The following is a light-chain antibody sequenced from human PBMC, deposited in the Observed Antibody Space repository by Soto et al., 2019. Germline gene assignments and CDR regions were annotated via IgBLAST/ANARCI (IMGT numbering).Light chain of an antibody. J-gene: IGKJ5*01. CDR1: QSIGST. V-gene: IGKV3-15*01. CDR3: QQYSSWPLT. Sequence: EIVMTQSPATMSVSPGQRATLFCRASQSIGSTLAWYQQKPGQAPRLLIYGASTRATGVPDRIIGSGSGTEFALTIGSLQPEDFAVYFCQQYSSWPLTFGQGTRLDIK. CDR2: GAS.